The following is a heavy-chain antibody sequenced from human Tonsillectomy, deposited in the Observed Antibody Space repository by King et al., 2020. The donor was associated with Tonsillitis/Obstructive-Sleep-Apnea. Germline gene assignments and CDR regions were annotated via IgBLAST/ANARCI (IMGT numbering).Heavy chain of an antibody. Sequence: QLVQSGAEVKKPGASVKVSCKASSYTFTRYGISWVRQAPVQGFEWMGWISADNGNTNYARKLQGRVTVTTDTSTSTAYMELRSLTSDDTAVYYCARVVQGGDYWGQGTLVTVSS. CDR2: ISADNGNT. CDR3: ARVVQGGDY. D-gene: IGHD3-10*01. CDR1: SYTFTRYG. V-gene: IGHV1-18*01. J-gene: IGHJ4*02.